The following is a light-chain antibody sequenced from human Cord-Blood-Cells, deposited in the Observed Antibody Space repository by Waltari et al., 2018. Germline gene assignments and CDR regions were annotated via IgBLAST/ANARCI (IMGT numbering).Light chain of an antibody. CDR1: SSDVGSYNL. J-gene: IGLJ2*01. CDR3: CSYAGSVV. Sequence: QSALTQPASVSGSPGQSITISCTGTSSDVGSYNLVSWYQQHPGKAPKLMIYEGSKRPSGVSNRFSGSKSGNTASLTIFGLQAEDEVDYYCCSYAGSVVFGGGTKLTVL. CDR2: EGS. V-gene: IGLV2-23*01.